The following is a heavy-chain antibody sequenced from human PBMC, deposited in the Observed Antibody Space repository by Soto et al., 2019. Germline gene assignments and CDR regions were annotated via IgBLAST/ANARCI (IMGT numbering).Heavy chain of an antibody. CDR1: GGTFSSYT. D-gene: IGHD2-15*01. Sequence: GASVKVSCKASGGTFSSYTISWVRQAPGQVLEWMGRIIPILGIANYAQKFQGRVTITADKSTSTAYMELSSLRSEDTAVYYCARIYCSGGSCYRGYFDYWGQGTLVTVSS. CDR2: IIPILGIA. V-gene: IGHV1-69*02. CDR3: ARIYCSGGSCYRGYFDY. J-gene: IGHJ4*02.